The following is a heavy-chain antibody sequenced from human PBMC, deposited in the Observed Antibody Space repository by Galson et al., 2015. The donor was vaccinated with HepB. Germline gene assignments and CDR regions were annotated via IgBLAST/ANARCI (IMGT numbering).Heavy chain of an antibody. D-gene: IGHD2-2*01. Sequence: QSGAEVKKPGESLKISCMGSGYSFTSYWIGWVRQMPGKGLEWMGIIYPGDSDTRYSPSFQGQVTISADKSISTAYLQWSSLKASDTAMYYWARQLGYCSSTSCSLEGFDYWGQGTLVTVSS. CDR2: IYPGDSDT. J-gene: IGHJ4*02. CDR1: GYSFTSYW. V-gene: IGHV5-51*01. CDR3: ARQLGYCSSTSCSLEGFDY.